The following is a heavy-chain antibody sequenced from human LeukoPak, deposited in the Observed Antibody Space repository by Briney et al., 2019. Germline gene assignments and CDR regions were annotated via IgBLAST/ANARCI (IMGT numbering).Heavy chain of an antibody. CDR1: GGSISTYY. V-gene: IGHV4-59*12. CDR3: TRAFASGWYDAFDI. D-gene: IGHD6-13*01. J-gene: IGHJ3*02. Sequence: PSETLSLTCTVSGGSISTYYWSWIRQPPGKGLEWIGHISYSGSPNYSPSLKSRVTISVDTPKNQFSLKLSSVTAADTAVYYCTRAFASGWYDAFDIWGQGTMVTVSS. CDR2: ISYSGSP.